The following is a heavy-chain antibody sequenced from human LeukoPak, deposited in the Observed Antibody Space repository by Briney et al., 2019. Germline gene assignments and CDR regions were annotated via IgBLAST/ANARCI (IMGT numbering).Heavy chain of an antibody. J-gene: IGHJ4*02. CDR1: RFTFSNYA. D-gene: IGHD2-15*01. CDR2: ISYDGNSK. V-gene: IGHV3-30-3*01. CDR3: ARDSADCSGGSCSFGYFHY. Sequence: GGALRLSCAASRFTFSNYAMHWIRQAPGKGLEWVAVISYDGNSKHYADSVKGRFPISRDNSRNTLYLQMNSLRAEDTAVYYCARDSADCSGGSCSFGYFHYWGQGTLVTVSS.